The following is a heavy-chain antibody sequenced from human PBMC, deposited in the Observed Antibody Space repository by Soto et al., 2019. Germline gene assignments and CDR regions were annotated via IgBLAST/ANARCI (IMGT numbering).Heavy chain of an antibody. J-gene: IGHJ4*02. D-gene: IGHD3-22*01. CDR3: ARGQSSITMIVVADEYYFDY. CDR1: GFTFSSYE. Sequence: PGGSLRLSCAASGFTFSSYEMNWVRQAPGKGLEWVSYISSSGSTIYYADSVKGRFTISRDNAKNSLYLQMNSLRAEDTAVYYCARGQSSITMIVVADEYYFDYWGQGTLVTVSS. CDR2: ISSSGSTI. V-gene: IGHV3-48*03.